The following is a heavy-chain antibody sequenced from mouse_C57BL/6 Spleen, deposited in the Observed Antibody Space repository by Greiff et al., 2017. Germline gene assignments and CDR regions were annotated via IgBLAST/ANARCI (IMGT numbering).Heavy chain of an antibody. D-gene: IGHD1-1*01. CDR1: GYTFTDYY. CDR3: ARPTVVATDYAMDY. Sequence: QVHVKQSGPELVKPGASVKISCKASGYTFTDYYINWVKQRPGQGLEWIGWIYPGSGNTKYNEKFKGKATLTVDTSSSTAYMQLSSLTSEDSAVYFCARPTVVATDYAMDYWGQGTSVTVSS. J-gene: IGHJ4*01. CDR2: IYPGSGNT. V-gene: IGHV1-84*01.